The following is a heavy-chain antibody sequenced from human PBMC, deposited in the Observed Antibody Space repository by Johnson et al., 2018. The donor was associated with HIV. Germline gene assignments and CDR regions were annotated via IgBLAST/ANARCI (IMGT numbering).Heavy chain of an antibody. Sequence: QMQLVESGGGLAKPAWSPRLSCAASGFTFSDYYMSWIRQAPGKGLEWVSYISSSGSTIYYADSVKGRFTISRDNAKNSLYLQMNSLRAEDTAVYYCARVAALYDAFDIWGQGTMVTVSS. D-gene: IGHD2-15*01. CDR2: ISSSGSTI. CDR1: GFTFSDYY. J-gene: IGHJ3*02. V-gene: IGHV3-11*04. CDR3: ARVAALYDAFDI.